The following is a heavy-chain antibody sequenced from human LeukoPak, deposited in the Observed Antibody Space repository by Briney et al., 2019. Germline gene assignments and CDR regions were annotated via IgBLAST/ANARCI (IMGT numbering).Heavy chain of an antibody. Sequence: GVFLRLSCAASGFTFSSYGMHWVRQAPGKGLEWVAVIWYDGSNKYYADSVKGRFTISRDNSKNTLYLRMNSLRAEDTAVYYCARDRSGSYLVDYWGQGTLVTVSS. CDR2: IWYDGSNK. CDR1: GFTFSSYG. V-gene: IGHV3-33*01. J-gene: IGHJ4*02. D-gene: IGHD1-26*01. CDR3: ARDRSGSYLVDY.